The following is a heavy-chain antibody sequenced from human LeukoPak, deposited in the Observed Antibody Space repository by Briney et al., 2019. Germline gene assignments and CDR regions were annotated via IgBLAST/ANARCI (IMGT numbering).Heavy chain of an antibody. D-gene: IGHD3-10*01. CDR3: ARDRGFGESYPGMTYFDY. CDR1: GYSISSGYY. V-gene: IGHV4-38-2*02. CDR2: FYRSGST. Sequence: SETLFLTCTVSGYSISSGYYWGWIRKPPGKGLEWIGSFYRSGSTYYNPSLKSRVTISVDTSKNQFSLILSSVTAADTAVYYCARDRGFGESYPGMTYFDYWGQGTLVTVSS. J-gene: IGHJ4*02.